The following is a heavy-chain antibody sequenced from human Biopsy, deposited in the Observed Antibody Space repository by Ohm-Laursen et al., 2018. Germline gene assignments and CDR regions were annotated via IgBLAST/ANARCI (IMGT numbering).Heavy chain of an antibody. J-gene: IGHJ4*02. CDR1: GFTFSSYG. V-gene: IGHV3-NL1*01. CDR3: AKCMTGGSNYYFHH. CDR2: INTSGGST. D-gene: IGHD2-8*01. Sequence: SLRLSCAASGFTFSSYGMTWVRQAPGKGLEWVSVINTSGGSTHYAASVKGRFTISRDNSKNTLYLQMNSLRGEDTAVYYCAKCMTGGSNYYFHHCGQGTLVTVSS.